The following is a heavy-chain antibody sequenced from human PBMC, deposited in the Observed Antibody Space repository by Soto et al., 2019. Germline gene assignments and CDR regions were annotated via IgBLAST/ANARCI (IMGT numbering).Heavy chain of an antibody. J-gene: IGHJ4*02. CDR2: VYDSGHT. CDR1: GGAFTTGGYD. Sequence: SETLSLTVTVSGGAFTTGGYDWSLARQRPEKGLEWIGYVYDSGHTYYNPSLKSRPAISLETSKSQFSLKLSSVTAADKALYFCARMPFGDFDYWGQGILVPVSS. D-gene: IGHD3-3*01. CDR3: ARMPFGDFDY. V-gene: IGHV4-31*03.